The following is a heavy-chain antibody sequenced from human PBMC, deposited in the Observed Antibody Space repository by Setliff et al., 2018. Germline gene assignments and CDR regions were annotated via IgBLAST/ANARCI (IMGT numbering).Heavy chain of an antibody. Sequence: GGSLRLSCAASGFTFSSYAITWVRQAPGKGLEWVSMISGSAQTTYYADSVKGRFTISRDNSKNTVYLEMNSLRAEDTAVYYCAAERRGYFYLYWGQGTLVTVPS. J-gene: IGHJ4*02. D-gene: IGHD5-18*01. V-gene: IGHV3-23*01. CDR1: GFTFSSYA. CDR3: AAERRGYFYLY. CDR2: ISGSAQTT.